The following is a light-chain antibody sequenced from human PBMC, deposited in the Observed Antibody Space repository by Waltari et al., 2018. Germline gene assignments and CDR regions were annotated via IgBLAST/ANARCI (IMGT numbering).Light chain of an antibody. J-gene: IGLJ3*02. V-gene: IGLV1-47*01. Sequence: QSVLTQAPSASETPGQRVPISCSESSSNIGNNYVSWYQQLPGTAPKLLIYKNNQRPSGVPDRFSGSKSGTSASLAISGLRSEDEADFYCAAWDDSLSAWVFGGGTKLTVL. CDR3: AAWDDSLSAWV. CDR2: KNN. CDR1: SSNIGNNY.